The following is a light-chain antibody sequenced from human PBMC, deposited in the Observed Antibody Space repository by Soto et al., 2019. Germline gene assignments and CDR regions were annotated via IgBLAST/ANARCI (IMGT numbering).Light chain of an antibody. V-gene: IGKV1-39*01. CDR2: AAS. CDR3: QQRHSSPFT. J-gene: IGKJ2*01. Sequence: DIQMTQSPSSLSASVGDRVTITCRASQTISDYLNWYQQKPGKAPKLVIYAASILQSGIPSRFRGRGSWTEFTLTITSLQPEDFATYHCQQRHSSPFTFGQGTKLEI. CDR1: QTISDY.